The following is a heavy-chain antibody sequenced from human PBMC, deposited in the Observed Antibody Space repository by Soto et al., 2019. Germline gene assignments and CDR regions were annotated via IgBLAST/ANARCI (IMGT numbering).Heavy chain of an antibody. Sequence: NPSETLSLTCTVSGGSISDDSYWSWIRQTPGKGLEWIGCIYHTGNTYYNPSLRSRVSISVDKSKSQFSLKLISVTAADTAVYFCARDEYQLLSSVSWFDSWGQGTLVTVSS. CDR3: ARDEYQLLSSVSWFDS. V-gene: IGHV4-30-4*01. CDR2: IYHTGNT. D-gene: IGHD2-2*01. CDR1: GGSISDDSY. J-gene: IGHJ5*01.